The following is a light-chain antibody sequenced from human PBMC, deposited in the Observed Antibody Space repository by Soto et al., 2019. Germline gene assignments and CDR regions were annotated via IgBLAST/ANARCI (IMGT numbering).Light chain of an antibody. CDR3: QQLNTYPLT. Sequence: DIPLTQSPSFLSASVGDRFPVSCGASQGISFFLACYQQKPGKAPRLLIFHASTLESGVPSRFCGSGSGTEFTPTIGSLQPEDFATYYYQQLNTYPLTFGGGTKVEIK. CDR1: QGISFF. CDR2: HAS. V-gene: IGKV1-9*01. J-gene: IGKJ4*01.